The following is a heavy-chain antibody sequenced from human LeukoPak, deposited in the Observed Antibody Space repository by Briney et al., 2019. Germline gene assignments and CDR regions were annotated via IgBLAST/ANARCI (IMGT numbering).Heavy chain of an antibody. CDR2: INAGSGNT. CDR1: RYTFTSYA. Sequence: GASVKVSCKASRYTFTSYAMHWVRQAPGQRLEWMGWINAGSGNTKYSQNFQGRVTISRDTSASTAYMELSSLTSEDTAVYYCARDSGEYYFDYWGQGTLVTVSS. CDR3: ARDSGEYYFDY. V-gene: IGHV1-3*01. J-gene: IGHJ4*02. D-gene: IGHD2-15*01.